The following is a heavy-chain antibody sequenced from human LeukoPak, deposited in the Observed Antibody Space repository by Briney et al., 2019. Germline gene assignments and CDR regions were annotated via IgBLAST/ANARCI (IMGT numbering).Heavy chain of an antibody. J-gene: IGHJ4*02. CDR2: IYTSGST. Sequence: KPSETLSLTCAVYGGSFSGYYWSWIRQPAGKGLEWIGRIYTSGSTNYNPSLKSRVTISMDTSKNQFSLKLSAVTAADTAVYYCTREGYSSPDYWGQGTLVTVSS. CDR3: TREGYSSPDY. D-gene: IGHD5-18*01. CDR1: GGSFSGYY. V-gene: IGHV4-4*07.